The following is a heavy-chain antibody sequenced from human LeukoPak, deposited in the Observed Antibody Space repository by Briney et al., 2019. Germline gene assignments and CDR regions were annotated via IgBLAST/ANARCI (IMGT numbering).Heavy chain of an antibody. CDR2: ISFDGAYR. Sequence: GGSLRLSCAASGFTSSAIHWVRQSPGQGLEWLAIISFDGAYRYYADSVRGRFTISRDNSKSTLSLQMNSLRAEDTAIYYCATYRQVLLPFESWGQGTLVTVSS. CDR1: GFTSSA. J-gene: IGHJ4*02. V-gene: IGHV3-30*04. CDR3: ATYRQVLLPFES. D-gene: IGHD2-8*02.